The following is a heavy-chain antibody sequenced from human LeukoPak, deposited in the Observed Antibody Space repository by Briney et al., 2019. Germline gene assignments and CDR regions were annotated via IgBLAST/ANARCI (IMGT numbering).Heavy chain of an antibody. CDR1: GGSISSSSYY. J-gene: IGHJ4*02. CDR3: ARGGRSYGLYYFDY. CDR2: IYYSGST. D-gene: IGHD5-18*01. Sequence: SGTLSLTCAVSGGSISSSSYYWGWIRQPPGKGLEWIGSIYYSGSTYYNPSLKSRVTISVDTSKNQFSLKLSSVTAADTAVYYCARGGRSYGLYYFDYWGQGTLVTVSS. V-gene: IGHV4-39*07.